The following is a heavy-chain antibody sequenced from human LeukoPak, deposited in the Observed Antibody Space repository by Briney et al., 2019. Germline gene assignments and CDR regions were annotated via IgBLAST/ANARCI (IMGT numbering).Heavy chain of an antibody. CDR2: IKQDGREK. D-gene: IGHD6-13*01. J-gene: IGHJ4*02. Sequence: SGGSLRLSCAASGFTFRSFWMSWVRQAPGKGLEWVANIKQDGREKYYVDSAKGRFTISRDNAKNSLYLQMNSLRAEDTAAYYCARHSSSWEFDQWGQGTLVIVSS. CDR3: ARHSSSWEFDQ. CDR1: GFTFRSFW. V-gene: IGHV3-7*04.